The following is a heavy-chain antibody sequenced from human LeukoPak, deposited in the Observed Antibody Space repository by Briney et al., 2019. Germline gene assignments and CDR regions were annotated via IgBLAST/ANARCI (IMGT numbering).Heavy chain of an antibody. J-gene: IGHJ3*02. CDR2: IYYSGST. D-gene: IGHD3-10*01. CDR1: GGSISSYY. Sequence: SETLSLTCTVSGGSISSYYWSWIRQPPGKGLEWIGYIYYSGSTYYNPSLKSRVIILIDTAKNHFSLNLSSVTAADTAVYYCARSDGYGLVGIWGQGTMITVSS. V-gene: IGHV4-59*12. CDR3: ARSDGYGLVGI.